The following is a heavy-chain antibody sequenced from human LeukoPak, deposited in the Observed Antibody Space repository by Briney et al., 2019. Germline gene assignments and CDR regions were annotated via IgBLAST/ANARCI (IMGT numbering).Heavy chain of an antibody. CDR1: GGSISSYY. CDR3: ARIFYYYGSGSCPGGWFDP. V-gene: IGHV4-59*08. D-gene: IGHD3-10*01. CDR2: IYYSGTT. J-gene: IGHJ5*02. Sequence: SETLSLTCTVSGGSISSYYWSWIRQPPGKGLEWIGYIYYSGTTNYNPSLKSRVTISVDTSKNQFSLKLVSVTAADTAVYYCARIFYYYGSGSCPGGWFDPWGQGTLVTVSS.